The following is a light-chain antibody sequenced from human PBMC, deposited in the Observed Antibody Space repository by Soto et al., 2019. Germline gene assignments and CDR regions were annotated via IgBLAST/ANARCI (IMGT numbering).Light chain of an antibody. J-gene: IGLJ1*01. Sequence: QSALTQPASVSGSPGQSIAISCTGSSSDVGGYNFVSWYQQHSGKAPKLMISDFSNRPSGVSDRFSGSKSGNTASLTISGLQAEDEADYFCSSYTSSSTYVFGTGTKLTVL. CDR1: SSDVGGYNF. CDR3: SSYTSSSTYV. CDR2: DFS. V-gene: IGLV2-14*03.